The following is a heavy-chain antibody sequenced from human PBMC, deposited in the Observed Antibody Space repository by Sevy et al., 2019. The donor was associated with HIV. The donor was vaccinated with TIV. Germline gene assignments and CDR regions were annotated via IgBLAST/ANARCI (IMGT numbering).Heavy chain of an antibody. V-gene: IGHV3-48*01. J-gene: IGHJ3*02. Sequence: GGSLRLSCAASGFTFSSYDMNWVRQAPGKGLEWASFITTSGGTIYYADSVKGRFTVSRDSAENSLYLQMNSLRVEDTAVYYCARDKMGGSFDIWGQGTMVTVSS. D-gene: IGHD3-16*01. CDR3: ARDKMGGSFDI. CDR2: ITTSGGTI. CDR1: GFTFSSYD.